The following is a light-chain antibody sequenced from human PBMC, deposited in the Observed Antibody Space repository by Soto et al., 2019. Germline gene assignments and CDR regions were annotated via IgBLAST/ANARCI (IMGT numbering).Light chain of an antibody. J-gene: IGLJ1*01. CDR2: EVT. Sequence: QSALTQPPSASGSPGQSVTISCSGINFDVEDRYISWYQQRPGEAPKLIIYEVTKRPSGVPDRFSGSKSGNTASLTVSGLQAEDEADYHCSSYAGGKNFYVFGTGTKVTVL. CDR1: NFDVEDRY. CDR3: SSYAGGKNFYV. V-gene: IGLV2-8*01.